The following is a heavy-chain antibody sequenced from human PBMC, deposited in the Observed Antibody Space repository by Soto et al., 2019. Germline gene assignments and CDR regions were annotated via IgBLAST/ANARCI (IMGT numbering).Heavy chain of an antibody. Sequence: GSLRLSCAASGFTFSSYSMNWVRQAPGKGLEWVSSISSSSSYIYYADSVKGRFTISRDDAKNSLYLQMNSLRAEDTAVYYCARDHGSGSYLSYYYYGMDVWGQGTTVTVSS. CDR1: GFTFSSYS. V-gene: IGHV3-21*01. CDR3: ARDHGSGSYLSYYYYGMDV. D-gene: IGHD3-10*01. CDR2: ISSSSSYI. J-gene: IGHJ6*02.